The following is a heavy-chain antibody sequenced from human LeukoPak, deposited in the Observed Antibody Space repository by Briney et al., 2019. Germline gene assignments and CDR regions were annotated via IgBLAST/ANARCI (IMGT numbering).Heavy chain of an antibody. D-gene: IGHD6-13*01. Sequence: GGSLRLSCAASGFTVSSNYMSWVRQAPGKGLEWVSVIYSGGSTYYADSVKGRLTISRDNAKNSMSLQMNSLRAEDTAVYYCAPLNWVYPDGFDIWGQGTMVTVSS. V-gene: IGHV3-53*01. J-gene: IGHJ3*02. CDR3: APLNWVYPDGFDI. CDR1: GFTVSSNY. CDR2: IYSGGST.